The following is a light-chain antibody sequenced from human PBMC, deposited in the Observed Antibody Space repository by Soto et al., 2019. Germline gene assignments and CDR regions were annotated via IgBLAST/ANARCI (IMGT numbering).Light chain of an antibody. CDR2: DAS. CDR1: QSVGTY. CDR3: QQRSNWIT. Sequence: EVVLTQSPATLSLSPGERATLSCRASQSVGTYLAWYQQKPGQTPRLLIYDASNRATGIPARFSGSGSGTDFTLNINSLEPEYFAVYYCQQRSNWITFGQGTRLEIK. V-gene: IGKV3-11*01. J-gene: IGKJ5*01.